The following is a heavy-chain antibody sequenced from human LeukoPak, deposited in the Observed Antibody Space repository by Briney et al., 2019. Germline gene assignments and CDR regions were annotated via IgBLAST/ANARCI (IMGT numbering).Heavy chain of an antibody. CDR2: INSDGSST. CDR1: GFTFSSYW. D-gene: IGHD3-22*01. V-gene: IGHV3-74*01. J-gene: IGHJ3*02. CDR3: AKWGGYYDTFYAFDI. Sequence: PGGSLRLSCAASGFTFSSYWMHWVRQAPGKGLVWVSRINSDGSSTSYADSVKGRFTISRDNSKNTLYLQMQSLRAEDTAVYYCAKWGGYYDTFYAFDIWGQGTMVTVSS.